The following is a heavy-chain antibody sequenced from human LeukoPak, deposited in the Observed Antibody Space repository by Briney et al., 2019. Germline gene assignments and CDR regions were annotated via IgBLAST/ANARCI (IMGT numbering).Heavy chain of an antibody. CDR1: GFTFSSYA. Sequence: GGSLRLSCAASGFTFSSYAMSWVRQAPGKGLEWVSAISGSGGSTYYADSVKGRFTISRDNSKNTLYPQMNSLRAEDTAVYYCAGDSSGYYYAPSYYFDYWGQGTLVTVSS. CDR3: AGDSSGYYYAPSYYFDY. CDR2: ISGSGGST. D-gene: IGHD3-22*01. J-gene: IGHJ4*02. V-gene: IGHV3-23*01.